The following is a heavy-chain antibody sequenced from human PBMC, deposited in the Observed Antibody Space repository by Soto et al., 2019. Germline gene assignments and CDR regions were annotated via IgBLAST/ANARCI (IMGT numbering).Heavy chain of an antibody. J-gene: IGHJ6*02. Sequence: SPTLSLPCAISGDSVSSNSAAWNWIRQSPSRGLEWLGRTYYRSKWYYGYAVSVKSRITIKADTSKNQFSLQLNSVTPDDTAVYYCSRINSSSSSDMDVWGQGTTVTVSS. CDR1: GDSVSSNSAA. V-gene: IGHV6-1*01. CDR3: SRINSSSSSDMDV. D-gene: IGHD6-6*01. CDR2: TYYRSKWYY.